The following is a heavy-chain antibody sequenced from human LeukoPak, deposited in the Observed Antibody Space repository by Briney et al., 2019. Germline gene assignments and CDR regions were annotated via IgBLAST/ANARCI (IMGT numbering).Heavy chain of an antibody. CDR2: INPHSGGT. Sequence: VASVTVSCKASGYTFIAYYIHWVRQAPEQGPEWMGRINPHSGGTNYAQKFQGRVTMTRDTSISTAYMELSRLRSDDTAVYYCAREAPTSWWGQGTLVTVSS. J-gene: IGHJ4*02. V-gene: IGHV1-2*06. CDR3: AREAPTSW. CDR1: GYTFIAYY.